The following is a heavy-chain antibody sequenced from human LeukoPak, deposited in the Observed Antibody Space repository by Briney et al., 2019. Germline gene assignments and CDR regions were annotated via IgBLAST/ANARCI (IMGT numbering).Heavy chain of an antibody. Sequence: GGSLRLSCAASGFTFSSYSMNWVRQAPGKGLEWVSSISSSSSYIYYADSVKGRFTISRDNAKNSLYLQMNSLRAEDTAVYYCARDLNGLAARRQDYWGQGTLVTVSS. D-gene: IGHD6-6*01. V-gene: IGHV3-21*01. CDR3: ARDLNGLAARRQDY. CDR2: ISSSSSYI. CDR1: GFTFSSYS. J-gene: IGHJ4*02.